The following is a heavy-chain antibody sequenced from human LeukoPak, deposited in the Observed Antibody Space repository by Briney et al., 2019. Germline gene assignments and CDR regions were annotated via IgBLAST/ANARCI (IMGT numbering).Heavy chain of an antibody. CDR3: AKGKRYPDY. J-gene: IGHJ4*02. CDR2: IKQDGSQE. CDR1: RFTLSTYW. D-gene: IGHD1-1*01. V-gene: IGHV3-7*03. Sequence: GGSLRLSCAASRFTLSTYWMSWVRQAPGKGLEWVAHIKQDGSQEYYVDSVKGRFTISRDSAKNSLYLQMDSLRVEDTAVYYCAKGKRYPDYWGQGTLVTVSS.